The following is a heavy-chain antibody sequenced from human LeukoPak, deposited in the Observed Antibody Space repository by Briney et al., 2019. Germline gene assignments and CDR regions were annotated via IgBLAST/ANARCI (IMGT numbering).Heavy chain of an antibody. Sequence: PGGSLRLSCAASGFTFSSYAMSWVRQAPGKGLEWVSAISGSGGSTYYADSVKGRFTISRDNSKNTLYLQMNSLGAEDTALYYCAKRERERISWYFFDYWGQGTLVTVSS. CDR2: ISGSGGST. J-gene: IGHJ4*02. CDR1: GFTFSSYA. V-gene: IGHV3-23*01. CDR3: AKRERERISWYFFDY. D-gene: IGHD6-13*01.